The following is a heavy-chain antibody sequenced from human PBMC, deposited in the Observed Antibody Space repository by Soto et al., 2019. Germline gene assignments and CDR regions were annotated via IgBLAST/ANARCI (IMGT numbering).Heavy chain of an antibody. CDR2: IMPIFRAP. D-gene: IGHD6-19*01. CDR1: GGAFRDYA. J-gene: IGHJ6*02. V-gene: IGHV1-69*12. CDR3: ASWLKVADIGNYYSGMDV. Sequence: QVQLVQSGAEVKRPGSSVKVSCKASGGAFRDYAFSWVRQAPGQGLAWLGGIMPIFRAPDYAQKFQGRVTITAGESTRTAYMETRSLRSENTAVYYCASWLKVADIGNYYSGMDVWGQGTPVTVSS.